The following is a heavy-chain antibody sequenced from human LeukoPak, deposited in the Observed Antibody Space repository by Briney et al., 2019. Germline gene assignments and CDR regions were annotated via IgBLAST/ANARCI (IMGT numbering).Heavy chain of an antibody. Sequence: QPGGSLRLSCAASGFTFSSYAMSWVRQAPGKGLEWVSAISGSRGSTYYADSVKGRFTISRDNAKNSLYLQMNSLRAEGTAVYYCAKGGGYEAQFYYYYLDVWGKGTTVTISS. V-gene: IGHV3-23*01. D-gene: IGHD5-12*01. CDR1: GFTFSSYA. CDR2: ISGSRGST. J-gene: IGHJ6*03. CDR3: AKGGGYEAQFYYYYLDV.